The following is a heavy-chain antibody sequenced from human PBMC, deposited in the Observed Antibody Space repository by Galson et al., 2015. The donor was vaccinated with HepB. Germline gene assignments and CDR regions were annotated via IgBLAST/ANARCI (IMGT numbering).Heavy chain of an antibody. Sequence: TLSLTCTVSGGSISTSSYYWGWIRQPPGKGLEWIGSIYYSGSTYYNPSLKSRVTISVDTPKNQFPLRLSSVTAADTAVYYCASDIRGYSYGTNWFDPWGQGTLVTVS. CDR1: GGSISTSSYY. CDR2: IYYSGST. J-gene: IGHJ5*02. D-gene: IGHD5-18*01. V-gene: IGHV4-39*06. CDR3: ASDIRGYSYGTNWFDP.